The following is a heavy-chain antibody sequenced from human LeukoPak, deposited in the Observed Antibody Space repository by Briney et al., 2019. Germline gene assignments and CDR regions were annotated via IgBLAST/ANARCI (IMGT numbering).Heavy chain of an antibody. CDR2: ISSSSTSI. CDR3: ARHLSRGGNY. J-gene: IGHJ4*02. Sequence: PGGSLRLSCAASGFIFSSYSMNWVRQRPGKGLEWVSYISSSSTSIYYADSVKGRFTISRDNAKNSLSLQMNSLRDEDTAVYYCARHLSRGGNYWGQGTLVTVSS. D-gene: IGHD6-19*01. CDR1: GFIFSSYS. V-gene: IGHV3-48*02.